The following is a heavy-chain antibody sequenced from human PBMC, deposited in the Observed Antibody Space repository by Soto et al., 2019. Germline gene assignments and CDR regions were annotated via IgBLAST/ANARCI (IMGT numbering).Heavy chain of an antibody. J-gene: IGHJ4*02. Sequence: ASVKVSCKASGGTFSSYAISWVRQAPGQGLEWMGGIIPIFGTANYAQKFQGRVTITADESTSTAYMELSSLRSEDTAVYYCARPGIAAAVVEYYFDYWGQGTLVTVSS. V-gene: IGHV1-69*13. CDR1: GGTFSSYA. CDR3: ARPGIAAAVVEYYFDY. D-gene: IGHD6-13*01. CDR2: IIPIFGTA.